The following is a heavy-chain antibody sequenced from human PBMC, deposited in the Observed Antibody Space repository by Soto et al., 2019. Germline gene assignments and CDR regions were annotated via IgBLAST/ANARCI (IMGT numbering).Heavy chain of an antibody. J-gene: IGHJ6*02. Sequence: QVQLVQSGAEVKKPGSSVKVSCKASGGTFGSYAISWVRQAPGQGLEWMGGIIPIPGTANYAQKFQGRVTIAADESTSTDYMELSSMRSEDTAVYYWARSQGSSTSLEIYYYYYYGMDVWGQGTTVTVSS. CDR3: ARSQGSSTSLEIYYYYYYGMDV. D-gene: IGHD2-2*01. CDR2: IIPIPGTA. V-gene: IGHV1-69*01. CDR1: GGTFGSYA.